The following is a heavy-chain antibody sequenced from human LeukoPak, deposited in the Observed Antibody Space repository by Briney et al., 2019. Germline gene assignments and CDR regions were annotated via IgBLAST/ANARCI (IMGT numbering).Heavy chain of an antibody. V-gene: IGHV3-30*02. D-gene: IGHD2-2*02. CDR3: ARHRLGATYQPLLYPDNWFDP. CDR1: GFTFSSYG. J-gene: IGHJ5*02. CDR2: IRYDGSNK. Sequence: GGSLRLSCAASGFTFSSYGMHWVRQAPGKGLEWVAFIRYDGSNKYYADSVKGRFTISRDNSKNTLYLQMNSLRAEDTAVYYCARHRLGATYQPLLYPDNWFDPWGQGTLVTVSS.